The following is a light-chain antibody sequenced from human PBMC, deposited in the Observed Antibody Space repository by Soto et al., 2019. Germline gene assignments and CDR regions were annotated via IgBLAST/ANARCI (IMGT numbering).Light chain of an antibody. Sequence: EMGMTQSPGTVSFSPGEKATLSCRASQSVTSNYLAWYQQKPGQAPRLLINGASSRATGIPDRFSGSGSGTDFTLTISRLEPEDFAVYYCQQYGFSPRTFGQGTKVDIK. CDR3: QQYGFSPRT. J-gene: IGKJ1*01. CDR2: GAS. CDR1: QSVTSNY. V-gene: IGKV3-20*01.